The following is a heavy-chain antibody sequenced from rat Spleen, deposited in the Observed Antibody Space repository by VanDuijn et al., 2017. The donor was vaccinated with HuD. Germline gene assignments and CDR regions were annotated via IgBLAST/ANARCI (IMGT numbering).Heavy chain of an antibody. D-gene: IGHD1-6*01. Sequence: EVQLVESGGGLVQPGRSLKLSCAASGFTFSDYNMAWVRQAPKKGLEWVATIIYDGSRTYYRDSVKGRFTISRDNAKSTLYLQMDSLRSEDTATYYCARSPMYTTDYYHYWYFDFWGPGTMVTVSS. CDR1: GFTFSDYN. CDR2: IIYDGSRT. J-gene: IGHJ1*01. V-gene: IGHV5S10*01. CDR3: ARSPMYTTDYYHYWYFDF.